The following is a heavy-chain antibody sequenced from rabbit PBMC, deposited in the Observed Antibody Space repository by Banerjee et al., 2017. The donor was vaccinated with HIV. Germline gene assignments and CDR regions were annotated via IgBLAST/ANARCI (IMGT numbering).Heavy chain of an antibody. Sequence: QSLEESGGGLVKPEGSLTLTCSASGFSFSSSYWMWWVRQAPGKGLEWIACIYVGTSGVTFYANWAKGRFTISKTSSTTVTLQMTSLTAADTATYFCARGSGAYDGINLWGQGTLVTVS. D-gene: IGHD1-1*01. CDR3: ARGSGAYDGINL. CDR2: IYVGTSGVT. V-gene: IGHV1S40*01. J-gene: IGHJ6*01. CDR1: GFSFSSSYW.